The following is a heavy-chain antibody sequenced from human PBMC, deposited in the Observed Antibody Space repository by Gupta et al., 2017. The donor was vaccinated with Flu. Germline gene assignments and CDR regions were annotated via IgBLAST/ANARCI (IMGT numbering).Heavy chain of an antibody. CDR3: ARGVCSSSAGESPYYSYMDV. J-gene: IGHJ6*03. CDR1: GDSVSSYH. CDR2: VYDSCST. Sequence: QLQLQESGPGLVKPSGTLSLTWSASGDSVSSYHSSWVRPPPGRRLEWIGHVYDSCSTNYNHSIKSRGTISGETSNNQFFLKLTSVTAEDNEGYYCARGVCSSSAGESPYYSYMDVWGKGTTVTVSS. V-gene: IGHV4-59*02. D-gene: IGHD2-2*01.